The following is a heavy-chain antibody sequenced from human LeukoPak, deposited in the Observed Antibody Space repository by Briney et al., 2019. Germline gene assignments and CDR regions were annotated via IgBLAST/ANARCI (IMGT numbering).Heavy chain of an antibody. J-gene: IGHJ4*02. CDR1: GYSFTNYW. CDR2: IYPDDSDT. Sequence: GESLKISCEGSGYSFTNYWIGRVRKIPGKGLEGMGIIYPDDSDTRYSPSFQGQVTISADKSIGTAYLQWSGLKASDTAMYYCAIGGDSSTSCYRCFNYWGQGTLVTVSS. V-gene: IGHV5-51*01. D-gene: IGHD2-2*01. CDR3: AIGGDSSTSCYRCFNY.